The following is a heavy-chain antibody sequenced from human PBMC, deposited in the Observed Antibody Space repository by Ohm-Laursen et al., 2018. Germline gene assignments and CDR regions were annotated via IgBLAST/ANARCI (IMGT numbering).Heavy chain of an antibody. J-gene: IGHJ4*02. CDR1: GFTFDDYG. V-gene: IGHV3-7*01. Sequence: SLRLSCTASGFTFDDYGMSWVRQAPGKGLEWVANIKQDGSEKYYVDSVKGRFTISRDNAKNSLYLQMNSLRAEDTAVYYCARDFSVMGAYSSSSGLNYWGQGTLVTVSS. CDR3: ARDFSVMGAYSSSSGLNY. CDR2: IKQDGSEK. D-gene: IGHD6-6*01.